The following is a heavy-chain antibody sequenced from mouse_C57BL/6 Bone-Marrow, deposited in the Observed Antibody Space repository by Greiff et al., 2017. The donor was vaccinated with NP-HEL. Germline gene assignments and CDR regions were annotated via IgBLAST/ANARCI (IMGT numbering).Heavy chain of an antibody. CDR3: AIIWSLFAY. D-gene: IGHD1-1*02. CDR1: GYTFTSYW. CDR2: IHPNSGST. V-gene: IGHV1-64*01. J-gene: IGHJ3*01. Sequence: VQLQQPGAELVKPGASVKLSCKASGYTFTSYWMHWVKQRPGQGLEWIGMIHPNSGSTNYKEKFKSKATLTVEKSSSTAYMQLSSLTSEDSAVYYCAIIWSLFAYWGQGTLVTVSA.